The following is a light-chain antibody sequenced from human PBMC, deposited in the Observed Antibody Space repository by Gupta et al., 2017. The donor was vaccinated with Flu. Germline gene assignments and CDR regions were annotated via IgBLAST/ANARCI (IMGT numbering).Light chain of an antibody. CDR3: MIWHSSYYV. CDR1: SGINVGTYR. V-gene: IGLV5-45*02. J-gene: IGLJ1*01. Sequence: QAVLPQPSSLSASPGASASLTCTLRSGINVGTYRIYWYQQKPGSPPQYLLRYKSDSDKQQGSGVPSRFSGSKDASANAGILLITGLQSEDEADYYCMIWHSSYYVFGTGTKVTVL. CDR2: YKSDSDK.